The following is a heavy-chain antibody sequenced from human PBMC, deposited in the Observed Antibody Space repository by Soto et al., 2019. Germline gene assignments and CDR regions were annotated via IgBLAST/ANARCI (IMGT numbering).Heavy chain of an antibody. V-gene: IGHV3-23*01. J-gene: IGHJ5*02. CDR2: ISGSGGST. D-gene: IGHD1-26*01. Sequence: PGGSLRLSCAASGFTFSSYAMSWVRQAPGKGLEWVSAISGSGGSTYYADSVKGRFTISRDNSKNTLYLQMNSLRAEDTAVYYCARDLRVVGAQVPNNWFDPWGQGTLVTVSS. CDR3: ARDLRVVGAQVPNNWFDP. CDR1: GFTFSSYA.